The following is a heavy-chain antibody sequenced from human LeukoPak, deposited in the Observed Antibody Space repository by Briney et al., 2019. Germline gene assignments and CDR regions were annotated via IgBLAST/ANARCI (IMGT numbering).Heavy chain of an antibody. J-gene: IGHJ4*02. CDR1: GFTFSSYW. CDR3: TTGWRRMGATRF. Sequence: GGSLRLSCAASGFTFSSYWMSWVRQAPGKGLEWVGRIKSKTDGGTTDYAAPVKGRFTISRDDSKNTLYLQMNSLKTEDTAVYYCTTGWRRMGATRFWGQGTLVTVSS. V-gene: IGHV3-15*01. CDR2: IKSKTDGGTT. D-gene: IGHD1-26*01.